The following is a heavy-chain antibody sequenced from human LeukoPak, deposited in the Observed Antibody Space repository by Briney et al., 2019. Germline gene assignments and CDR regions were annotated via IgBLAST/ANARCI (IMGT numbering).Heavy chain of an antibody. V-gene: IGHV3-66*01. Sequence: PGGSLRLSCAASGFTVSNNYMNWARQAPGKGLEWVSVIYSGGSTYYADSVKGRFTISRDNSKNTLYLQMNSLRAEDTAVYYCARDYYYDSSGYRIFDYWGQGTLVTVSS. D-gene: IGHD3-22*01. CDR1: GFTVSNNY. J-gene: IGHJ4*02. CDR2: IYSGGST. CDR3: ARDYYYDSSGYRIFDY.